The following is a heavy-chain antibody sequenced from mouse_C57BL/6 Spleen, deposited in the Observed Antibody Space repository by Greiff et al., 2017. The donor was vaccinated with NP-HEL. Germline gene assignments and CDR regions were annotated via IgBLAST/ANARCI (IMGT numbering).Heavy chain of an antibody. D-gene: IGHD3-3*01. CDR2: INPGSGGT. CDR1: GSAFTNYL. J-gene: IGHJ4*01. Sequence: QVQLKESGAELVRPGTSVTLSCQASGSAFTNYLIEWVKQRPGQGLEWIGVINPGSGGTNYNEQFKGKATLTADKSSSTAYMQLSSLTSEDSAVYFCARGTGAMDYWGQGTSVTVSS. CDR3: ARGTGAMDY. V-gene: IGHV1-54*01.